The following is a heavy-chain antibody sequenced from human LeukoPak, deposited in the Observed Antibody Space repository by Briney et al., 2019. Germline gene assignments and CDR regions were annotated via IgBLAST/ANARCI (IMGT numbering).Heavy chain of an antibody. Sequence: SETLSLTCTVSGGSISGTSYYWGWIRQPPGKGLEWIGSIYHSGSTYYNPSLKSRVTISVDTSKNQFSLKLSSVTAADTAVYYCARALGYSGYDYVIDPWGQGTLVTVSS. CDR1: GGSISGTSYY. CDR2: IYHSGST. V-gene: IGHV4-39*07. CDR3: ARALGYSGYDYVIDP. J-gene: IGHJ5*02. D-gene: IGHD5-12*01.